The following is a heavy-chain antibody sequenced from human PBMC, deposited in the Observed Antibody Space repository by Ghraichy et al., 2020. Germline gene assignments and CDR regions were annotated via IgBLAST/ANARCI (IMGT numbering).Heavy chain of an antibody. V-gene: IGHV4-59*01. CDR1: GGSISSYY. D-gene: IGHD2-21*02. Sequence: SETLSLTCTVSGGSISSYYWSWIRQPPGKGLEWIGYIYYSGSTNYNPYLKSRVIISVDTSKNQFSLKLRSVTAADTAVYFCASGGVWAYCGGDCYVGNHSVDYYYYGMDVWGQGTTVTVSS. CDR3: ASGGVWAYCGGDCYVGNHSVDYYYYGMDV. CDR2: IYYSGST. J-gene: IGHJ6*02.